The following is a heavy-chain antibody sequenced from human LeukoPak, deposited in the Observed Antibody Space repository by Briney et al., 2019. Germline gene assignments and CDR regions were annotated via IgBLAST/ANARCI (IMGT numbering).Heavy chain of an antibody. D-gene: IGHD3-22*01. CDR3: ARDSSGSGSIDY. V-gene: IGHV1-2*02. CDR1: GYTFTGYY. CDR2: INPNSGGT. J-gene: IGHJ4*02. Sequence: ASVKVSCKASGYTFTGYYMHWVRQAPGQGLEWKGWINPNSGGTNYAQKFQGRVTMTRDTSISTAYMELSRLRSDDTAVYYCARDSSGSGSIDYWGQGTLVTVSS.